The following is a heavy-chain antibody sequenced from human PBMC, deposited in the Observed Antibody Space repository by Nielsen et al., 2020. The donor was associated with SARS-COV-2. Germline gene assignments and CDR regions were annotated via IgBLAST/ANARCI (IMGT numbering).Heavy chain of an antibody. V-gene: IGHV4-31*03. D-gene: IGHD6-19*01. Sequence: SETLSLTCTVSGASISSDGYYWTWIRQLPGKGLEWIGYIHHSGSTHYNPSLKSRVTISDDTSKNQFSLKLSSVTAADTAVYYCARDRADSLYSSGCYHYYYYMDVWGKGTTVTVSS. CDR1: GASISSDGYY. CDR2: IHHSGST. CDR3: ARDRADSLYSSGCYHYYYYMDV. J-gene: IGHJ6*03.